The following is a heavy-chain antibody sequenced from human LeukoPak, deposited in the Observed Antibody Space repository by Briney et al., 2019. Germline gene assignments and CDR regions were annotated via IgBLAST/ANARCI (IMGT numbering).Heavy chain of an antibody. CDR2: IYYSGST. CDR1: GGSISSYY. CDR3: ARLIVGATTFDY. Sequence: KPSETLSLTCTVSGGSISSYYWSWIRQPPGKGLEWIGYIYYSGSTNYNPSLKSRVTISVDTSKNQFSLKLSSVTAADTAVYYCARLIVGATTFDYWGQGTLVTVSS. D-gene: IGHD1-26*01. V-gene: IGHV4-59*01. J-gene: IGHJ4*02.